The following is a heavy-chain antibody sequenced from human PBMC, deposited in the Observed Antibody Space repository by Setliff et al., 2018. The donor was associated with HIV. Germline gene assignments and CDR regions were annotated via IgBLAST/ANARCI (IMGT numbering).Heavy chain of an antibody. CDR2: IYYSGNT. D-gene: IGHD5-12*01. Sequence: SETLSLTCTVSGGFISISNDYWGWIRQPPGKGLEWIGNIYYSGNTYYNTSLESRVTMSLDTSRNHLSLRLRSVTAADTAVYYCARDNHGFPVDWGRGTLVTVSS. J-gene: IGHJ4*02. V-gene: IGHV4-39*07. CDR3: ARDNHGFPVD. CDR1: GGFISISNDY.